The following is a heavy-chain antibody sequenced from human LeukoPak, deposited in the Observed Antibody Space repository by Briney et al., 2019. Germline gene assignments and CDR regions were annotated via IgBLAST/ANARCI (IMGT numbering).Heavy chain of an antibody. D-gene: IGHD5-18*01. CDR3: ARDRGYSYGNYFDY. V-gene: IGHV1-2*02. CDR1: GYTFTGYY. CDR2: INPNSGGT. J-gene: IGHJ4*02. Sequence: ASVKVPCKASGYTFTGYYIHWVRQAPGQGLEWMGWINPNSGGTNYAQKFQGRVTMTRDTSISTAYMELSRLRSDDTAVYYCARDRGYSYGNYFDYWGQGTLVTVSS.